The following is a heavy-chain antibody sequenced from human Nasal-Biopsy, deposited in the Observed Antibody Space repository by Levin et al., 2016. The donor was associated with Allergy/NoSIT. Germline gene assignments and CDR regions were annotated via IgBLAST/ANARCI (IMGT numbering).Heavy chain of an antibody. D-gene: IGHD3-9*01. CDR3: ARYDISTGYYNVMGVY. CDR2: INPNSGGT. J-gene: IGHJ4*02. V-gene: IGHV1-2*06. CDR1: GYTFTGYY. Sequence: ASVKVSCKASGYTFTGYYMHWVRQAPGQGLEWMGRINPNSGGTNYAQKFQGRVTMTRDTSISTAYMELSRLRSDDTAVYYCARYDISTGYYNVMGVYWGQGTLVTVSS.